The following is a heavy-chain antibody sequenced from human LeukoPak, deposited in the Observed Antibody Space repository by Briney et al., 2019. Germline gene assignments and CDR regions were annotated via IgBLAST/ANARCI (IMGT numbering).Heavy chain of an antibody. J-gene: IGHJ4*02. CDR2: IYDSGST. Sequence: SETLSLTCTVSGGSVSSGRYYWTWIRQPPGKGLEWIGYIYDSGSTNYNPSLKSRVTISTDTSKNQFSLKLNSVTAADTAVYYCAKGILVGATGYSFDYWGQGTLVTVSA. CDR1: GGSVSSGRYY. D-gene: IGHD1-26*01. CDR3: AKGILVGATGYSFDY. V-gene: IGHV4-61*01.